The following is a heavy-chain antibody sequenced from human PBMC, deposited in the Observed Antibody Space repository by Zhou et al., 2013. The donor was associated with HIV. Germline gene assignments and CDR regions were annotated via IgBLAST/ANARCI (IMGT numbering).Heavy chain of an antibody. J-gene: IGHJ4*02. CDR3: ARGVVVAADY. V-gene: IGHV1-46*01. CDR2: INPSGGST. Sequence: QVQLVQSGSELKKPGASVRVSCKASGNSFTDYYMHWVRQAPGQGLEWMGIINPSGGSTSYAQKFQGRVTMTRDTSTSTVYMELSSLRSEDTAVYYCARGVVVAADYWGQGNPGHRLL. D-gene: IGHD2-15*01. CDR1: GNSFTDYY.